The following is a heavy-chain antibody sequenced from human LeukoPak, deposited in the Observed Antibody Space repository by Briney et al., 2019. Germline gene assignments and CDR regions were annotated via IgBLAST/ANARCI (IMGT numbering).Heavy chain of an antibody. V-gene: IGHV1-8*01. CDR2: MNPNSGNT. CDR1: GYTFTSYD. J-gene: IGHJ6*02. Sequence: ASVKVSCKASGYTFTSYDINWVRQATGQGLEWMGSMNPNSGNTGYAQKFQGRVTMTRNTSISTAYMELSSLRSEDTAVYYCARASGWYDVYYYYGMDVWGQGTTVTVSS. D-gene: IGHD6-19*01. CDR3: ARASGWYDVYYYYGMDV.